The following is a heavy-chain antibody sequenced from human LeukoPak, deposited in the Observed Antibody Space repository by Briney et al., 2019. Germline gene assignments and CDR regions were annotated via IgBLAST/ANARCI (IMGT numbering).Heavy chain of an antibody. Sequence: ASVKVSCKASGYTFTGYYMHWMRQAPGQGLEWIGWINPDSGGTNYAQNFQGRVTMTRDTSNNTAYMELSRLTSDDTAVYYCARDRVAAFNWFDPWGQGTLVTVSS. CDR1: GYTFTGYY. CDR2: INPDSGGT. V-gene: IGHV1-2*02. D-gene: IGHD6-6*01. CDR3: ARDRVAAFNWFDP. J-gene: IGHJ5*02.